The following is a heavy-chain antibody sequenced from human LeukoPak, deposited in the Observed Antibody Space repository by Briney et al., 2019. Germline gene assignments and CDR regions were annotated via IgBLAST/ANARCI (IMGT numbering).Heavy chain of an antibody. CDR3: STPPSRSGRSY. Sequence: GGSLRLSCAASGFTFRNAWMTWVRQAPGKGLEWVGHVKRTTESGTADYAAPVKGRFTISRDDSKNMLYLQMNSLKTEDTAVYYCSTPPSRSGRSYWGHGTLVTVSS. J-gene: IGHJ4*01. CDR1: GFTFRNAW. CDR2: VKRTTESGTA. V-gene: IGHV3-15*01. D-gene: IGHD2-2*01.